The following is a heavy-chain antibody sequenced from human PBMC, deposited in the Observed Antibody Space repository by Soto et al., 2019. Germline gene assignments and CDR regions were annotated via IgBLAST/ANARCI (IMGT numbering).Heavy chain of an antibody. CDR3: GRVVEGATRHTDPDS. V-gene: IGHV4-39*01. J-gene: IGHJ5*01. CDR2: VYHNGGA. Sequence: QVHLQESGPGLVKPSETLSLTCTVSGVSIHNSHSFWAWIRQPPGKGLQFIASVYHNGGAHYNSSLKSRVTISVDTANNQVSVRMRSLTAADTAFYYCGRVVEGATRHTDPDSWGQGILVTVSS. CDR1: GVSIHNSHSF. D-gene: IGHD2-21*01.